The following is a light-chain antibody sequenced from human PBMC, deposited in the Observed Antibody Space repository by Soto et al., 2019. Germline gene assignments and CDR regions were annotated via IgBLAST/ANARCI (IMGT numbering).Light chain of an antibody. CDR3: QQSYSTPPVT. CDR2: AAS. Sequence: DIPMTQSPSSLSASVGDRVTITCRASQSIGYYLNWYQQKPGKAPKLLIYAASSLQSRVPSRFSGSGSWTDFTLTISSLQPEDFAPYYCQQSYSTPPVTFGQGTLLEIK. CDR1: QSIGYY. J-gene: IGKJ5*01. V-gene: IGKV1-39*01.